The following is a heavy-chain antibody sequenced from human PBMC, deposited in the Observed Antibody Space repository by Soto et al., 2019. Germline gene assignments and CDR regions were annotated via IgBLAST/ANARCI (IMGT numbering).Heavy chain of an antibody. J-gene: IGHJ2*01. V-gene: IGHV1-69*12. Sequence: QVQLVQSGAEVKKPGSSVKVSCKASGGTFSSYAISWVRQAPGQGLEWMGGIIPIFGTANYAQKFQGRVTLTADESTSTAYMELSSLRSEDKAVYYCARNGRSGYDYGWYFDLWGRGTLVTVSS. CDR1: GGTFSSYA. D-gene: IGHD5-12*01. CDR3: ARNGRSGYDYGWYFDL. CDR2: IIPIFGTA.